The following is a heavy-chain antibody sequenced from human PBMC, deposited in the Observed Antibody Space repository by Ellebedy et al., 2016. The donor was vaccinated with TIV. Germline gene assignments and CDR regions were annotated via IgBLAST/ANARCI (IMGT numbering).Heavy chain of an antibody. V-gene: IGHV3-30-3*01. CDR1: GFTFSSYA. D-gene: IGHD3-3*01. J-gene: IGHJ6*03. CDR2: ISYDGSNK. CDR3: AREENYDFWSGYPPMDV. Sequence: GGSLRLSXAASGFTFSSYAMHWVRQAPGKGLEWVAVISYDGSNKYYADSVKGRFTISRDNSKNTLYLQMNSLRAEDTAVYYCAREENYDFWSGYPPMDVWGKGTTVTVSS.